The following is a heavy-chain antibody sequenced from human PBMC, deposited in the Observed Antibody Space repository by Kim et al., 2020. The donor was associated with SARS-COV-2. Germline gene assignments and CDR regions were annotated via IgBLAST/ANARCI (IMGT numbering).Heavy chain of an antibody. J-gene: IGHJ5*02. D-gene: IGHD3-9*01. CDR1: GFTFAHYW. Sequence: GGSLRLSCAASGFTFAHYWMNWVRQAPGEGLECVALIKHDGSEKYYVDSVKGRFSISRDNAKNSLYLQMNSLRAEDTAVYYCATTTSTTGTWGQGTLVTASP. CDR2: IKHDGSEK. V-gene: IGHV3-7*03. CDR3: ATTTSTTGT.